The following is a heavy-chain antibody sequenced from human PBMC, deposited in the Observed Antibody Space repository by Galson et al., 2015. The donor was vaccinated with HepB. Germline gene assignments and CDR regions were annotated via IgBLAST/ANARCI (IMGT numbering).Heavy chain of an antibody. D-gene: IGHD3-10*01. J-gene: IGHJ4*02. CDR3: AKTSGGIRAPTGY. Sequence: SLRLSCAASGFTFSSYAMNWVRQAPGKGLEWVSTISGSYDTTYYADSVQGRFTISRDRSNNTLYLQMNSLRAEDTAIYYCAKTSGGIRAPTGYWGQGTLVTVSS. CDR2: ISGSYDTT. CDR1: GFTFSSYA. V-gene: IGHV3-23*01.